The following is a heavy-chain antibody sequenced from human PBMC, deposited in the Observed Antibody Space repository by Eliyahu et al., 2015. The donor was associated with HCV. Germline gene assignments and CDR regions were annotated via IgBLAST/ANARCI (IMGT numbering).Heavy chain of an antibody. CDR3: ARRRDTYGSPEDRGGMDV. CDR1: GYRFPSYW. J-gene: IGHJ6*02. V-gene: IGHV5-51*01. D-gene: IGHD1-14*01. CDR2: TYPSNSDT. Sequence: EVQLEQSRAEVKKPGESLKISCKGSGYRFPSYWIGWVRQTPGKGLEWVGVTYPSNSDTRYSPSFQGQVTXSADNSINTAYLQWDSLKASDSGIYFCARRRDTYGSPEDRGGMDVWGQGTTVSVSS.